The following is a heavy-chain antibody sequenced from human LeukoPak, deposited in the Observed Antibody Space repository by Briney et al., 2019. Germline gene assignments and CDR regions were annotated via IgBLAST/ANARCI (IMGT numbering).Heavy chain of an antibody. D-gene: IGHD3-16*01. CDR1: GFTLSNYW. CDR2: IISDGSNT. Sequence: GGSLRLSCAASGFTLSNYWMHWVRQAPGKGLGWVSRIISDGSNTAYADSVKGRFTISRDNAKNTLYLQMNSLRVEDTAMYYCGRAASYDATVDYWGQGTLVTVSS. V-gene: IGHV3-74*01. CDR3: GRAASYDATVDY. J-gene: IGHJ4*02.